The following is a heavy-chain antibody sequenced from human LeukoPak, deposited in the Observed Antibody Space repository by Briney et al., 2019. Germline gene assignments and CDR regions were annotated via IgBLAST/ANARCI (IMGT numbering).Heavy chain of an antibody. Sequence: SGTLSLTCTVSGGSISSYYWSWIRQSPGKRLEWIGYIYHTGSTNRNPSLKGRVTISVDTSKNQFSLNLKSVTAADTAVYYCAAYVTTGGHSRVAFDYWGQGNLVTVSS. J-gene: IGHJ4*02. CDR1: GGSISSYY. D-gene: IGHD2-8*02. CDR2: IYHTGST. CDR3: AAYVTTGGHSRVAFDY. V-gene: IGHV4-59*01.